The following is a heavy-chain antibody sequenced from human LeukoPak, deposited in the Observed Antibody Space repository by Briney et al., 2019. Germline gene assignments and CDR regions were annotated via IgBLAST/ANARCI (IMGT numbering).Heavy chain of an antibody. CDR1: GFTFSSYS. V-gene: IGHV3-48*02. CDR2: IDSSSTTV. D-gene: IGHD3-22*01. J-gene: IGHJ3*02. CDR3: ARPRYYDSSGYYFDI. Sequence: QPGGSLRLSCAASGFTFSSYSMNWVRQAPGKGLEWVSYIDSSSTTVLYADSVKGRFTISRDNAKNSLYLQMNSLRDEDTAVYYCARPRYYDSSGYYFDIWGQGTMVTVSS.